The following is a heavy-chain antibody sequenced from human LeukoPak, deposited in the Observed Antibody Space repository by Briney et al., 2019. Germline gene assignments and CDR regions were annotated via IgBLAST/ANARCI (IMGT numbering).Heavy chain of an antibody. V-gene: IGHV3-13*01. CDR3: ARSYYDSSGYYYFDY. Sequence: GGSPRLSCAASGFTFSSCDMHWVRQATGKGLEWVSAIGTAGDTYYPGSVKGRFTISRENAKNSLYLQMNSLRAGDTAVYYCARSYYDSSGYYYFDYWGQGTLVTVSS. D-gene: IGHD3-22*01. CDR2: IGTAGDT. CDR1: GFTFSSCD. J-gene: IGHJ4*02.